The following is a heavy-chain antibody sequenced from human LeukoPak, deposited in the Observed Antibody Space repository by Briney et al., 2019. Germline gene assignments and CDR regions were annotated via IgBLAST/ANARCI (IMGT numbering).Heavy chain of an antibody. CDR2: IRYDGSNK. CDR1: GFSFNKYG. D-gene: IGHD5-12*01. J-gene: IGHJ6*03. CDR3: AKGGGYEAQYYYYYLDV. V-gene: IGHV3-30*02. Sequence: PGGSLRLPCAASGFSFNKYGMHWVRQAPGKGLEWVAFIRYDGSNKYYADSVKGRFTISRDNSKNTLYLQMKSLRAEDTAVYYCAKGGGYEAQYYYYYLDVWGKGTTVTISS.